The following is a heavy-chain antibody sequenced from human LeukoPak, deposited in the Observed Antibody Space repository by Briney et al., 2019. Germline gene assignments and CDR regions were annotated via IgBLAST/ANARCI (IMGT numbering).Heavy chain of an antibody. D-gene: IGHD6-13*01. CDR1: GFTFNNFG. J-gene: IGHJ4*02. Sequence: GGSLRLSCAASGFTFNNFGMHWVRQAPGKGLGWVTFIGYDGSTKYYADSVKGRFTISRDNLKNTLYLQMNSLRPEDAAVYYCAKDRSTNWSLDYWGQGTLVIVSS. V-gene: IGHV3-30*02. CDR3: AKDRSTNWSLDY. CDR2: IGYDGSTK.